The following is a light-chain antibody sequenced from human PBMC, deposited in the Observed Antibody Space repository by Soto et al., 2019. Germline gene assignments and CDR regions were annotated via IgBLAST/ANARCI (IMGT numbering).Light chain of an antibody. CDR1: QSVTSSY. CDR3: QQYNNWPLT. J-gene: IGKJ4*01. V-gene: IGKV3-20*01. CDR2: GAS. Sequence: EIVLTQSPGTVSLSPGERATLSCRASQSVTSSYLAWYQQKPGQAPRLLIYGASSRATGFPDRFSGSGSGTDFTLTISRLEPEDFAVYYCQQYNNWPLTFGGGTKVEIK.